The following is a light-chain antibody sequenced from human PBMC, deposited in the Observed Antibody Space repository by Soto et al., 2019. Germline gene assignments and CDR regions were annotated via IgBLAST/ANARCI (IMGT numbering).Light chain of an antibody. CDR2: GAS. J-gene: IGKJ1*01. Sequence: EIVMTQSPATLSVSPGERVTLSCRASQSVSNNLAWYQQKAGQAPRLLIYGASTMATGIPATFSGSGSGTDFTITISYLQSEDFAVYYCQQYKRWPRTFGQGTKVEIK. CDR1: QSVSNN. V-gene: IGKV3-15*01. CDR3: QQYKRWPRT.